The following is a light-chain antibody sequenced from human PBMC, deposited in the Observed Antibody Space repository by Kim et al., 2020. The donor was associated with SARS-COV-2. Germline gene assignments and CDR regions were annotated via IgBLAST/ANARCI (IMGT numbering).Light chain of an antibody. CDR1: SSNVGGYNY. Sequence: QSVLTQPASVSGSPGQSITISCTGTSSNVGGYNYVSWYQQHPGKAPKLMIYDVGTRPSGVSDRFSGSKSGNTASLTISGLQTEDEADYYCSSYTNTTTRVFGGGTQLTVL. CDR3: SSYTNTTTRV. CDR2: DVG. V-gene: IGLV2-14*03. J-gene: IGLJ3*02.